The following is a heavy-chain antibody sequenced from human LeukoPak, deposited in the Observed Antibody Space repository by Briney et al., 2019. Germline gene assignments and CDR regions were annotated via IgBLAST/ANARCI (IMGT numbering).Heavy chain of an antibody. Sequence: GGSLRLSCEASGFTFNRYSLNWVRQAPGKGLEWISYISSSNTIYDADSVKGRFSISRDNAKNSLYLQMNSLRAEDTALYFCASGIRERGFDSWGQGTLVTVSS. CDR1: GFTFNRYS. CDR3: ASGIRERGFDS. CDR2: ISSSNTI. V-gene: IGHV3-48*01. D-gene: IGHD1-1*01. J-gene: IGHJ4*02.